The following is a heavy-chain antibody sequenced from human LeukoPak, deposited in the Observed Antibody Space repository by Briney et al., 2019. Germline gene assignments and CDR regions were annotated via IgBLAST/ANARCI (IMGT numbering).Heavy chain of an antibody. J-gene: IGHJ4*02. V-gene: IGHV4-59*08. Sequence: SETLSLICTVSGGSISSYYWSWIRQPPGKGLEWIGYIYYSGSTNYNPSLKSRVTISVDTSKNQFSLKLSSVTAADTAVFYCARQELGLVTDYWGQGTLVTVSS. CDR2: IYYSGST. CDR3: ARQELGLVTDY. CDR1: GGSISSYY. D-gene: IGHD3/OR15-3a*01.